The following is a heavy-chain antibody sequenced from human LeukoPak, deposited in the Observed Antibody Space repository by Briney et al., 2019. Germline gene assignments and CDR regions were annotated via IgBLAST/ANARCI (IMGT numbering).Heavy chain of an antibody. J-gene: IGHJ3*02. D-gene: IGHD6-6*01. CDR2: ISSSGSTK. CDR3: ARDGYSSSADAFDI. Sequence: GGTLRLSCAASGFAFSSYEMNWVRQAPGKGLEGVSYISSSGSTKYYADSVKGRFTISRDNSKNTLYLQMNSLRAEDTAVYYCARDGYSSSADAFDIWGQGTMVTVSS. V-gene: IGHV3-48*03. CDR1: GFAFSSYE.